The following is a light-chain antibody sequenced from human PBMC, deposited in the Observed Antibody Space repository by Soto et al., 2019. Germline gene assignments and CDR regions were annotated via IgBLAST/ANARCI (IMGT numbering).Light chain of an antibody. Sequence: ESVLTQSPGTLSLSPGEKATLSCRASQSVSSSYLAWYQQKPGQAPRLLIYGASSRATGIPDRFSGSGSGTDFTLTVSRLEPEDFAVYYCQQLGSSPWTFGQGTKVDIK. J-gene: IGKJ1*01. CDR2: GAS. CDR1: QSVSSSY. CDR3: QQLGSSPWT. V-gene: IGKV3-20*01.